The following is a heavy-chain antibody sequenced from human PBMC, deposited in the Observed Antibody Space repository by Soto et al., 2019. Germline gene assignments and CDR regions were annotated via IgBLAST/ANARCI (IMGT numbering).Heavy chain of an antibody. J-gene: IGHJ4*02. CDR1: GGTFSSFG. CDR3: ARDRSMDGYNSRSFDY. D-gene: IGHD5-12*01. V-gene: IGHV1-69*01. CDR2: IIPLYGTA. Sequence: QVQLVQSGAEVKKPGSSVKVSCKASGGTFSSFGFNWVRQAPGQGLEWMGGIIPLYGTANHAQRFQGRVTISADESTSTVYMELISMRSEDTAIYYCARDRSMDGYNSRSFDYWGQGPLVTVSS.